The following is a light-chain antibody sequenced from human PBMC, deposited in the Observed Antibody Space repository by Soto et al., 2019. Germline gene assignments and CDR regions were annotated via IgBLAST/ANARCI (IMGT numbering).Light chain of an antibody. CDR2: AAS. J-gene: IGKJ1*01. CDR1: QSISSY. V-gene: IGKV1-39*01. CDR3: QQSYSTPPT. Sequence: DIXMXQSPSSLSASVGDRVTITCRASQSISSYLNWYQQKPGKAPKLLIYAASSLQSGVPSRFSGSGSGTDFTLTISSLQPEDFATYYCQQSYSTPPTFGQGTKVEIK.